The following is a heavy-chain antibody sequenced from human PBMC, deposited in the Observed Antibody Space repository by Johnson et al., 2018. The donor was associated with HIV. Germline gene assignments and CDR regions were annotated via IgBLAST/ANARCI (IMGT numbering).Heavy chain of an antibody. V-gene: IGHV3-30*03. CDR1: GFTFSSYG. D-gene: IGHD1-26*01. Sequence: QVQLVESGVGVVQPGRSLRLSCAASGFTFSSYGMHWVRQAPGKGLEWVAVISYDGSNKYYADSVKGRFTISRDNSKNTLYLQMGSLRAEDMAVYYCARGGRVVGNAFDIWGKGTMVTVSS. CDR2: ISYDGSNK. J-gene: IGHJ3*02. CDR3: ARGGRVVGNAFDI.